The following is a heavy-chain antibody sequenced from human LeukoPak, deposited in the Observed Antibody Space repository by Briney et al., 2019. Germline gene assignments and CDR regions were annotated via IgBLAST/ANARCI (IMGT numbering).Heavy chain of an antibody. V-gene: IGHV3-30-3*01. Sequence: PGGSLRLSCAASGFTFSSYAMSWVRQAPGKGLEWVAVISYDGSNKYYADSVKGRFTISRDNSKNTLYLQMNSLRAEDTAVYYCARGKIYGIRGGWFDPWGQGTLVTVSS. J-gene: IGHJ5*02. CDR1: GFTFSSYA. CDR3: ARGKIYGIRGGWFDP. D-gene: IGHD4-17*01. CDR2: ISYDGSNK.